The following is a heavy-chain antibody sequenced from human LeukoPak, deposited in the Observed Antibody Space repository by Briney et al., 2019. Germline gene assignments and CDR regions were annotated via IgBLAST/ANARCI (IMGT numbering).Heavy chain of an antibody. CDR2: ITTSSTYT. CDR1: GFSFSSYN. J-gene: IGHJ4*02. CDR3: ARDGSPPWYFDY. Sequence: GGSLRLSCEASGFSFSSYNMDWVRQTPGKGLEWISSITTSSTYTFYADSVKGRFTISRDNARNSLYLQMNSLRVEDTAVYYCARDGSPPWYFDYWGQGTLVTVSS. V-gene: IGHV3-21*01. D-gene: IGHD1-26*01.